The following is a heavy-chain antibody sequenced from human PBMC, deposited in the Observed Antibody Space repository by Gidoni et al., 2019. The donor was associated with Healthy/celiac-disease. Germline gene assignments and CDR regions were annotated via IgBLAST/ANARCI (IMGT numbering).Heavy chain of an antibody. CDR1: GFTFSSYE. J-gene: IGHJ4*02. CDR2: ISSSGSTI. CDR3: ARENYYDSSGYLH. V-gene: IGHV3-48*03. D-gene: IGHD3-22*01. Sequence: EVQLVESGGGLVQPGGSLRLSCAASGFTFSSYEMNWVRQAPGKGLEWVSYISSSGSTIYYADSVKGRFTISRDNAKNSLYLQMNSLRAEDTAVYYCARENYYDSSGYLHWGQGTLVTVSS.